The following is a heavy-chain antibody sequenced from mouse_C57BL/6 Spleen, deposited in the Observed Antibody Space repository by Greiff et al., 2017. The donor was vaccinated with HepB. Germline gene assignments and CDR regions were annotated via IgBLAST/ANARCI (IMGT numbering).Heavy chain of an antibody. Sequence: VQLQQSGAELVRPGTSVKVSCKASGYAFTNYLIEWVKQRPGQGLEWIGVINPGSGGTNYNEKFKGKATLTADKSSSTAYMQLSSLTSEDSAVYFCARGGYDGCFDVWGTGTTVTVSS. CDR2: INPGSGGT. D-gene: IGHD2-2*01. J-gene: IGHJ1*03. V-gene: IGHV1-54*01. CDR3: ARGGYDGCFDV. CDR1: GYAFTNYL.